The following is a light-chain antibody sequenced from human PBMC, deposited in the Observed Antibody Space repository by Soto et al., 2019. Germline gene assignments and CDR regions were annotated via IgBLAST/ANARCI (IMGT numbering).Light chain of an antibody. CDR3: QQRGNWPPTWT. CDR2: DAS. Sequence: EILLTPSPAPPFFFPGEKATPSRRARPSVRGYLAWYQQKPGQAPRLVIFDASNRATGIPARFSGSGSGTDFTLIINSLEPEDFGVYYCQQRGNWPPTWTFGQGTKVDIK. J-gene: IGKJ1*01. V-gene: IGKV3-11*01. CDR1: PSVRGY.